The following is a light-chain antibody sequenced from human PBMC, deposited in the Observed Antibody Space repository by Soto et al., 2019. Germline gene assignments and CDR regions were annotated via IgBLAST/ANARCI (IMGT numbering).Light chain of an antibody. Sequence: EIVLTQSPGTLSLSPGERATLSCRASQSVSSSYLAWYQQKPGQAPRLLIYGASSRATGIPDRFSGSGSGTDFNFTISRLEPEDCAVDYGEQDGSSPWIAFGHGTKVYIK. CDR1: QSVSSSY. J-gene: IGKJ3*01. CDR2: GAS. CDR3: EQDGSSPWIA. V-gene: IGKV3-20*01.